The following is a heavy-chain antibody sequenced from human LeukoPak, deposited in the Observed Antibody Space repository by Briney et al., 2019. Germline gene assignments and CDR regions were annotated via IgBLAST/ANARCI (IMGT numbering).Heavy chain of an antibody. D-gene: IGHD1-1*01. CDR3: TRAGTRRAYYFDY. CDR1: GFTFGDYA. V-gene: IGHV3-49*04. J-gene: IGHJ4*02. CDR2: IRSEAYGGTT. Sequence: GGSLRLSCTASGFTFGDYAMSWVRQAPGKGLEWVGFIRSEAYGGTTEYAASVKGRFTISRDDYKSNAYLQMHSLKPEATAVYYCTRAGTRRAYYFDYWGKGTLVTVSS.